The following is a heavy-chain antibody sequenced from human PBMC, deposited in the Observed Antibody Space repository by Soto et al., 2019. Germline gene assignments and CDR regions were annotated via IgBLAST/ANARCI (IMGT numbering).Heavy chain of an antibody. D-gene: IGHD3-22*01. Sequence: GGSLRLSCAASGFTFDDYAMHWVRQAPGKGLEWVSGISWNSGSIGYADSVKGRFTISRDNAKNSLYLQMNSLRAEDTALYYCVKGSAMIVVVTHFDYWGQGTLVTVSS. V-gene: IGHV3-9*01. CDR3: VKGSAMIVVVTHFDY. J-gene: IGHJ4*02. CDR1: GFTFDDYA. CDR2: ISWNSGSI.